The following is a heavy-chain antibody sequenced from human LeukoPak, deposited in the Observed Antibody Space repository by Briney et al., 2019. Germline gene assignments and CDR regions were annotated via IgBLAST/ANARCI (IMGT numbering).Heavy chain of an antibody. V-gene: IGHV4-31*03. CDR2: IYYSGAA. CDR1: GGSIGNDGYY. CDR3: ARGRYYGFSGDS. J-gene: IGHJ4*02. Sequence: PSETQSLTCTVSGGSIGNDGYYWTWLRQHPGRGLEWIAFIYYSGAASYNPSLKSRVTISVDTSTNQFSLKLTSVTAADTAVYFCARGRYYGFSGDSCGQGTLVTVSS. D-gene: IGHD3-10*01.